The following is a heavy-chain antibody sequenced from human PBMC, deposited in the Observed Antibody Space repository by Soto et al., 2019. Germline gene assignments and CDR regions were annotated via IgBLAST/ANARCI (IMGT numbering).Heavy chain of an antibody. V-gene: IGHV3-48*03. Sequence: EVQLVESGGGLVQPGGSLRLSCAASGFTFSSYEMNWVRQAPGKGLEWVSYISSSGSTIYYADSVKGRFTISRDNAKNSLYLQMNSLRAEDTAVYYCARGNRFYCSSTSCPGRFEYYYYGMDVWGQGSTVTVSS. CDR1: GFTFSSYE. CDR3: ARGNRFYCSSTSCPGRFEYYYYGMDV. J-gene: IGHJ6*02. CDR2: ISSSGSTI. D-gene: IGHD2-2*01.